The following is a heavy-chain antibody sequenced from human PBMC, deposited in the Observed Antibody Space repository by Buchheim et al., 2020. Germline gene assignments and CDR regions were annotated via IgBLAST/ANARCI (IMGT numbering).Heavy chain of an antibody. D-gene: IGHD2-21*01. V-gene: IGHV3-48*03. J-gene: IGHJ4*02. Sequence: EVQLVESGGGLVQPGGSLRLSCVASGLTFSGYEMNWVRQAPGKGLEWVSYVGSSGNNIYYADSVKGRLTISRDNAKNSLYLQMNSLRAEDTAVYYCARGGGARPAIDCWGQGTL. CDR1: GLTFSGYE. CDR2: VGSSGNNI. CDR3: ARGGGARPAIDC.